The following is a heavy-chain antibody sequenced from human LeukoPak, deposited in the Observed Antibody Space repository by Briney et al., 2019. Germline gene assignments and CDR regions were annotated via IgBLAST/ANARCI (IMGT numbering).Heavy chain of an antibody. D-gene: IGHD3-22*01. J-gene: IGHJ4*02. Sequence: GESLKISCQGSGYSFSTYWIGWVRQMPGKGLEWMGIIYPGDSDTRYSPSFQGQVTISADKSISTAYLQWSSLKASDTAMYYSARRHSSLPLDYWGQGTLVTVSS. V-gene: IGHV5-51*01. CDR3: ARRHSSLPLDY. CDR1: GYSFSTYW. CDR2: IYPGDSDT.